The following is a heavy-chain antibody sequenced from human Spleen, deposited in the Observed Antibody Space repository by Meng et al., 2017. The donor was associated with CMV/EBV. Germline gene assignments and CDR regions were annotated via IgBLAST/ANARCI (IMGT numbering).Heavy chain of an antibody. CDR1: GFTFADYG. V-gene: IGHV3-74*01. Sequence: GGSLRLSCAASGFTFADYGMSWVRQAPGKGLVWVSRINRDGSITDYADSVKGRFTISRDNAKNTVYLQMNSLRVEDSAVYYCARAARLFPSDYWGQGTLVTVSS. CDR2: INRDGSIT. D-gene: IGHD6-6*01. J-gene: IGHJ4*02. CDR3: ARAARLFPSDY.